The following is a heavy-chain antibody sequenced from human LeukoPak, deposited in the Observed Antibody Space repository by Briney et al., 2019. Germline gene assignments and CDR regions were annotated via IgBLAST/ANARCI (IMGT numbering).Heavy chain of an antibody. CDR3: ARVSLGFQVPDF. J-gene: IGHJ4*02. CDR1: GYSISSGYY. V-gene: IGHV4-38-2*02. Sequence: SETLSLTCTVSGYSISSGYYWGWIRQPPGKGLEWIGSIYHSGSTYYNPSLKSRVTISVDTSKNQFSLKLSSVTAADTAVYYCARVSLGFQVPDFWGQGTLVTVSS. CDR2: IYHSGST. D-gene: IGHD3-3*01.